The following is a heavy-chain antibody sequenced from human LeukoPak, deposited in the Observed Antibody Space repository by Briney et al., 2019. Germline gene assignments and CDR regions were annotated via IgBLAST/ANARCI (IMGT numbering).Heavy chain of an antibody. CDR3: ASCPYDFWSGYYPLDY. J-gene: IGHJ4*02. CDR2: INPNSGGT. D-gene: IGHD3-3*01. Sequence: ASVKVSCKASGYTFTGYYMHWVRQAPGQGLEWMGWINPNSGGTNYAQKFQGRVTMTRDTSISTAYMEPSRLRSDDTAVYYCASCPYDFWSGYYPLDYWGQGTLVTVSS. V-gene: IGHV1-2*02. CDR1: GYTFTGYY.